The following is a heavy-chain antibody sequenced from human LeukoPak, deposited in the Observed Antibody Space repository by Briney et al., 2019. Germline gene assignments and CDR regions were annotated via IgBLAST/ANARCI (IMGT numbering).Heavy chain of an antibody. CDR3: TRDGDSGSYRFDY. CDR1: GFTFGDYA. Sequence: GSLRLSCTASGFTFGDYAMSWFRQAPGKGLEWVGFIRSKAYGGTTEYAASVKGRFTISRDDSKSIAYLQMNSLKTEDTAVYYCTRDGDSGSYRFDYWGQGTLVTVSS. V-gene: IGHV3-49*03. J-gene: IGHJ4*02. D-gene: IGHD1-26*01. CDR2: IRSKAYGGTT.